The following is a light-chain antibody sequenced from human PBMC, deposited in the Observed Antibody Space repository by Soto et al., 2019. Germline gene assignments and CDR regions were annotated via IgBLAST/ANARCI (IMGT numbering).Light chain of an antibody. CDR1: SSDVGSYKL. V-gene: IGLV2-23*01. CDR2: EGS. J-gene: IGLJ3*02. Sequence: QSVLTQPASVSGSPGQSITISCTTTSSDVGSYKLVSWYQQHPGKAPKLMIYEGSKRPSGVSNRFSGSKSGNTASLTISGLQAEDEADYYCCSYAGSDTWVFGGGTKLTVL. CDR3: CSYAGSDTWV.